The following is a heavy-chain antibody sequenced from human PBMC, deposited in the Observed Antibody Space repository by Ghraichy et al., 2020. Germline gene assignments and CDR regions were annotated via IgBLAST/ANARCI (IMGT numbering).Heavy chain of an antibody. Sequence: GGSLRLSCAASEFIFSNYWMTWVRQAPGKGLEWVASIKQDGSEKYYVDAVRGRFTISRDNAKNSLYLQMNGLRAEDTALYYCARGCDISCCCGIVFDYWGQGVPGTGSS. CDR1: EFIFSNYW. D-gene: IGHD2-2*01. CDR3: ARGCDISCCCGIVFDY. CDR2: IKQDGSEK. J-gene: IGHJ4*02. V-gene: IGHV3-7*01.